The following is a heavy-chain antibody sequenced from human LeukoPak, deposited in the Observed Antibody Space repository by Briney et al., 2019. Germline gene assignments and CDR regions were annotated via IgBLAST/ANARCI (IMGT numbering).Heavy chain of an antibody. CDR1: GFTFSTYA. Sequence: GGSLGLSFAASGFTFSTYAMHWVRQAPGKGLEWVAVISYDGSSKYYADSVKGRFTISRDNSKNTLYLQMNSLRPEDTDVYYCAKDIVVVSGYGMDVWGQGTPVTVSS. CDR3: AKDIVVVSGYGMDV. CDR2: ISYDGSSK. V-gene: IGHV3-30*18. D-gene: IGHD2-15*01. J-gene: IGHJ6*02.